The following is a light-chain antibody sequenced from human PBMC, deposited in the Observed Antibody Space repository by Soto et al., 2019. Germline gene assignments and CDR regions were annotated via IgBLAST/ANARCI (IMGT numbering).Light chain of an antibody. CDR2: DVS. V-gene: IGLV2-14*01. J-gene: IGLJ1*01. CDR3: SSYTSSSTI. CDR1: SSDVGGYNY. Sequence: QSVLTEPASVSGSPGQSITISCTRTSSDVGGYNYVSWYQQHPGKAPKLMIYDVSNRPSGVSNRFSGSKSGNTASLTISGLQPEDEADYYCSSYTSSSTIFGTGTKVTVL.